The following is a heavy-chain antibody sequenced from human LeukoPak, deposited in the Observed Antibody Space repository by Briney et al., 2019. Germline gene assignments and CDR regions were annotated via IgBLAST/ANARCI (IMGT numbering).Heavy chain of an antibody. V-gene: IGHV4-4*02. J-gene: IGHJ6*04. CDR3: ARDFPRSGSYYSGMDV. CDR1: GGSISSSNW. Sequence: SETLSLTCAVSGGSISSSNWWSWVRQPPGKGLEWIGEIYHSGSTNYNPSLKSRVTISVDKSKNQFSLKLSSVTAADTAVYYCARDFPRSGSYYSGMDVWGKGTTVTVSS. D-gene: IGHD3-10*01. CDR2: IYHSGST.